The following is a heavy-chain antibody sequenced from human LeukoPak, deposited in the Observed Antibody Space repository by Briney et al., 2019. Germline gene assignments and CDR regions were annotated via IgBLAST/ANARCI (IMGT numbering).Heavy chain of an antibody. V-gene: IGHV4-61*01. CDR3: ARVRYYYGSGSYSDY. Sequence: SETLSLTCTVSGGSVSSGSYYWSWIRQPPGKGLGWIGYIYYSGNTNYNPSLKSRVTISVDTSKNQFSLKLNSVTAADTAVYYCARVRYYYGSGSYSDYWGQGTLVTVSS. J-gene: IGHJ4*02. CDR1: GGSVSSGSYY. CDR2: IYYSGNT. D-gene: IGHD3-10*01.